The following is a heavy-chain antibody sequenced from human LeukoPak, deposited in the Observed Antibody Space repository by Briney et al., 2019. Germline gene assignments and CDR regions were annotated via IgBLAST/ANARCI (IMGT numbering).Heavy chain of an antibody. CDR3: ARGRRSSVGLGELVALDY. J-gene: IGHJ4*02. D-gene: IGHD3-16*01. Sequence: ASVKVSCKASGYTFTSYAMHWVRQAPGQRLEWMGWINAGNGNTKYSQKFQGRVTITRDTSASTAYMELSSLRSEDTAVYYCARGRRSSVGLGELVALDYWGQGTLVTVSS. CDR2: INAGNGNT. CDR1: GYTFTSYA. V-gene: IGHV1-3*01.